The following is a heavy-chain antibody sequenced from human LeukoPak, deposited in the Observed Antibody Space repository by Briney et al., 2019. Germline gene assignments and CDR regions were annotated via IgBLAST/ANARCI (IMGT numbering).Heavy chain of an antibody. J-gene: IGHJ6*02. CDR2: ISSSSTYI. Sequence: GQSLRLSCAASGFTLSTYSMNWVSQPPGSGLEWVSSISSSSTYIYYADSVKGRFTISRDNAKNSLYLQMNSLTVEDTAVYYCARDRDYCSARSGLWGMDVWGQGTTVTVSS. CDR3: ARDRDYCSARSGLWGMDV. V-gene: IGHV3-21*01. CDR1: GFTLSTYS. D-gene: IGHD2-15*01.